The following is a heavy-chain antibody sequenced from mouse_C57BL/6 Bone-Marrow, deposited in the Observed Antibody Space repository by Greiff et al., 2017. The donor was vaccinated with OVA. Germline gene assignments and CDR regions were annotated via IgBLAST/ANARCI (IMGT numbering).Heavy chain of an antibody. CDR3: ASNDGYYWFAY. Sequence: QVQLQQPGAELVRPGSSVKLSCKASGYTFTSYRMDWVKQRPGQGLEWIGNIYPSDSETHYNQKFKDKATLTVDKSSSTAYMQLSSLTSEDSAVYYCASNDGYYWFAYWGQGTLVTVSA. V-gene: IGHV1-61*01. CDR2: IYPSDSET. D-gene: IGHD2-3*01. J-gene: IGHJ3*01. CDR1: GYTFTSYR.